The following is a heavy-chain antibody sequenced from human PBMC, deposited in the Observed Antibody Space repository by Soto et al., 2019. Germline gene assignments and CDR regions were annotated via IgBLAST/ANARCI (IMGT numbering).Heavy chain of an antibody. D-gene: IGHD3-22*01. CDR3: ATEDESCGHAGTFQH. J-gene: IGHJ1*01. V-gene: IGHV3-30-3*01. Sequence: QAQLVESGGDVLQPGRSLRHSCAASGFIVSTYVMHWVRQAPGKGLEWVALISKEGNKQYADSMKDRFTVSRDNSKSNLNLEMNSLRVEDTATYYCATEDESCGHAGTFQHWGQGTLVSVSP. CDR2: ISKEGNK. CDR1: GFIVSTYV.